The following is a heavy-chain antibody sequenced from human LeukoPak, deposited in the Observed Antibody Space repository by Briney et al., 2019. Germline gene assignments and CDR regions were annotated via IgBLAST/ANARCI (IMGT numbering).Heavy chain of an antibody. V-gene: IGHV3-33*02. CDR3: ARYYSHTSAWSEGGLDQ. CDR2: IWYDGSKK. CDR1: GFTFSTFG. Sequence: GGSLRLSCAASGFTFSTFGMHWVRQAPGKGPEWVAVIWYDGSKKYYIDFAEGRFTISRDNSRNTLCLQMNSLRAEDTAVYYCARYYSHTSAWSEGGLDQWGQGTLVTVSS. J-gene: IGHJ4*02. D-gene: IGHD6-19*01.